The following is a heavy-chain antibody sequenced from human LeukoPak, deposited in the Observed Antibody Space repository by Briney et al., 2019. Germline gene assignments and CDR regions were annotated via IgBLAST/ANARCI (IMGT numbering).Heavy chain of an antibody. Sequence: GGSLRLSCTASGFTFSSFAMSWVRQAPGKGLEWVSTITSGDGSAYYADSVKGRFTVSRDNSKNTLYLQMNSLRAEDTAVYYCARVEVRGLASTLYYFDYWGQGTLVTVSS. J-gene: IGHJ4*02. V-gene: IGHV3-23*01. CDR1: GFTFSSFA. CDR2: ITSGDGSA. D-gene: IGHD3-10*01. CDR3: ARVEVRGLASTLYYFDY.